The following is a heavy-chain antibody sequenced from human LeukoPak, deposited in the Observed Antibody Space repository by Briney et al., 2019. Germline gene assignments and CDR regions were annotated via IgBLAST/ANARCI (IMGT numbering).Heavy chain of an antibody. CDR1: GFTFSSYW. CDR2: IEEDGSEK. V-gene: IGHV3-7*01. J-gene: IGHJ4*02. Sequence: GGSLRLSCAASGFTFSSYWMRWLRQAPGKGLEWVANIEEDGSEKYYVDAVKGRFTISRDNAKNSLYLQMNSLRAENTAVYYCAREREWLTDYWGQGNLVTVSS. CDR3: AREREWLTDY. D-gene: IGHD3-3*01.